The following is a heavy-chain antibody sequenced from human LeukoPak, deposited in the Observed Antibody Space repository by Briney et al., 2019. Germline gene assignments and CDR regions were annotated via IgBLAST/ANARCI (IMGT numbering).Heavy chain of an antibody. V-gene: IGHV3-23*01. CDR1: GFTFSNYA. Sequence: GGSLRLSCSASGFTFSNYAMSWVRQAPGKGLEWVSAINDGVGRAFYADAVRGRFTISRDNSQNTLYLQMNSLRAEDTAVYYCARDCSVVVVAASSGAFDIWGQGTMVTVSS. CDR2: INDGVGRA. J-gene: IGHJ3*02. D-gene: IGHD2-15*01. CDR3: ARDCSVVVVAASSGAFDI.